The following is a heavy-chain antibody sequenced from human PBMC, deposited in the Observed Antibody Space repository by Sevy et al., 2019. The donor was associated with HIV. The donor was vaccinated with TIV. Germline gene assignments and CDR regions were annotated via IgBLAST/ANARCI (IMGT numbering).Heavy chain of an antibody. CDR2: INGDGSNP. CDR3: AREGVDFWSGPVDFYYGMDV. D-gene: IGHD3-3*01. V-gene: IGHV3-74*01. CDR1: GFTFSRYW. J-gene: IGHJ6*02. Sequence: GGSLRLSCAASGFTFSRYWMHWVRQAPGKGLMWVSRINGDGSNPIYADSVKGRFTISRDNAKNTVFLQMHSLRAEDTAVYYCAREGVDFWSGPVDFYYGMDVWGQWTTVTVSS.